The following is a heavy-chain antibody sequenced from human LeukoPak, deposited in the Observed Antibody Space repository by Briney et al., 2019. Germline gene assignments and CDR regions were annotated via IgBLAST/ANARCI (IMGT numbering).Heavy chain of an antibody. Sequence: GESLRLSCAASGFTFSSYSMNWVRQAPGKGLEWVSYISSSDSIIYYADSVKGRFIISRDNAKNSLYLQMNSLRDEDTAVYYCARWFSSGRGFFDYWGQGILVTVSS. CDR1: GFTFSSYS. CDR3: ARWFSSGRGFFDY. CDR2: ISSSDSII. V-gene: IGHV3-48*02. D-gene: IGHD6-19*01. J-gene: IGHJ4*02.